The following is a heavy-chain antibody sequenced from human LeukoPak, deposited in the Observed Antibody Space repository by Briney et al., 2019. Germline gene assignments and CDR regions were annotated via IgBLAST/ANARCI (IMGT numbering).Heavy chain of an antibody. CDR3: ARISYDYVWGSYRQGPYYYYMDV. CDR1: GGSFSGYY. D-gene: IGHD3-16*02. CDR2: INHSGST. J-gene: IGHJ6*03. V-gene: IGHV4-34*01. Sequence: SETLSLTCAVYGGSFSGYYWSWIRQPPGKGLEWIGEINHSGSTNYNPSLKSRVTISVDTSKNQFSLKLSSVTAADTAVYYCARISYDYVWGSYRQGPYYYYMDVWGKGTTVTISS.